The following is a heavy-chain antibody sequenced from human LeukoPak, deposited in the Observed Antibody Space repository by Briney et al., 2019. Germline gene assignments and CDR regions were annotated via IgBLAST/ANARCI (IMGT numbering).Heavy chain of an antibody. D-gene: IGHD2-8*01. CDR3: ARGNFPGRAEVLMVYATPNYMDV. J-gene: IGHJ6*03. Sequence: SETLSLTCAVYGGSFSGYYWSWIRQPPGKGLEWIGEINHSGSTNYNPSLKSRVTISVDTSKNQFSLKLSSVTAADTAVYYGARGNFPGRAEVLMVYATPNYMDVWGEGTTVTVSS. V-gene: IGHV4-34*01. CDR1: GGSFSGYY. CDR2: INHSGST.